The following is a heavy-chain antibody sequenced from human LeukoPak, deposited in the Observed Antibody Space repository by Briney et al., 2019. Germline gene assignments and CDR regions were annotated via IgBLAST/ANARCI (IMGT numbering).Heavy chain of an antibody. CDR2: IRNDGNNK. V-gene: IGHV3-30*02. CDR1: GFIFKTFG. CDR3: AKDENSDPGAFDI. Sequence: GGSLRLSCAASGFIFKTFGMHWVRQAPGKGLEWVAFIRNDGNNKHYADSVKGRFTISRGNTKNTLYLQMNSLRAEDTAVYYCAKDENSDPGAFDIWGQGTLVTVSS. J-gene: IGHJ3*02. D-gene: IGHD1-26*01.